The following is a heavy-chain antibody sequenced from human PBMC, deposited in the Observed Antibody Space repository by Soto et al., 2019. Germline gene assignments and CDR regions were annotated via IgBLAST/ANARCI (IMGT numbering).Heavy chain of an antibody. CDR1: GGSIRNYY. CDR3: ASSTSHNNCCES. D-gene: IGHD3-16*01. V-gene: IGHV4-59*03. Sequence: QVQLHESGPGLVKPSETLTLTCTVSGGSIRNYYLSWIRQSPKKGLEWIGYIYNGGSTNYNPSLRSRLTISLDTSKDQISLTLRSVTGADTAVYYCASSTSHNNCCESWGQGIPVTVSS. CDR2: IYNGGST. J-gene: IGHJ5*01.